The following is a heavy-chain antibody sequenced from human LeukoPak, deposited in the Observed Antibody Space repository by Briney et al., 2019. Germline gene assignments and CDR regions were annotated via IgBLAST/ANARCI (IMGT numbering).Heavy chain of an antibody. V-gene: IGHV4-39*01. J-gene: IGHJ3*02. Sequence: SETLSLTCTVSGGSISSYYWGWIRQPPGKGLEWIGSIYYSGSTYYNPSLKSRVTISVDTSKNQFSLKLSSVTAADTAVYYCARLSTATPHAFDIWGQGTMVTVSS. CDR2: IYYSGST. CDR3: ARLSTATPHAFDI. CDR1: GGSISSYY. D-gene: IGHD4-17*01.